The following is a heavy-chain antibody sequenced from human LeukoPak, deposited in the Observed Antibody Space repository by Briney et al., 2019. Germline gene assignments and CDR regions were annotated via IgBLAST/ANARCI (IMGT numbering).Heavy chain of an antibody. J-gene: IGHJ5*02. D-gene: IGHD1-7*01. Sequence: SETLSLTCTVSGGSISSNNYYGGWIRQPPGKGLEWIGSIYYSGSAYYNPSLKSRVTISVDTSKNQFSLKLSSVTAADTAVYYCARLVGNYFDPWGQGTLITVSS. CDR3: ARLVGNYFDP. CDR2: IYYSGSA. CDR1: GGSISSNNYY. V-gene: IGHV4-39*07.